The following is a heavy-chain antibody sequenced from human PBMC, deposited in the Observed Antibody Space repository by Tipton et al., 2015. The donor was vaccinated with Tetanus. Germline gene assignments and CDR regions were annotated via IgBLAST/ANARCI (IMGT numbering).Heavy chain of an antibody. V-gene: IGHV4-4*02. D-gene: IGHD3-22*01. Sequence: TLSLTCAVFGGSISSSHWWSWVRQPPGKGLEWIGEISPGGSTNYNPSLKSRVTISVDKSKNQFSLNLSSLTAADTAVYYCARHSDGSGSNFFDTWGQGTLVTVSS. J-gene: IGHJ4*02. CDR1: GGSISSSHW. CDR2: ISPGGST. CDR3: ARHSDGSGSNFFDT.